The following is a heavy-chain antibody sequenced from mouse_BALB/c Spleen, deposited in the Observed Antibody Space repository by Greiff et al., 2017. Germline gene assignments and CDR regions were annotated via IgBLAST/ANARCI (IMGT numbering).Heavy chain of an antibody. CDR2: IWAGGST. CDR3: ARDYYGNYSYYFDY. V-gene: IGHV2-9*02. CDR1: GFSLTSYG. J-gene: IGHJ2*01. D-gene: IGHD2-1*01. Sequence: VNVVESGPGLVAPSQSLSITCTVSGFSLTSYGVHWVRQPPGKGLEWLGVIWAGGSTNYNSALMSRLSISKDNSKSQVFLKMNSLQTDDTAMYYCARDYYGNYSYYFDYWGQGTTLTVSS.